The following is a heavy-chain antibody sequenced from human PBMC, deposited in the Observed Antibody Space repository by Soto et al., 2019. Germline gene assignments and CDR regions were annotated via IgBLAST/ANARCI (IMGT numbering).Heavy chain of an antibody. CDR3: ARDMVGYDFWSGYYSSYYYGMDV. D-gene: IGHD3-3*01. Sequence: LSLTCTVSGGSISSYYWSWIRQPPGKGLEWIGYIYYSGSTNYNPSLKSRVTISVDTSKNQFSLKLSSVTAADTAVYYCARDMVGYDFWSGYYSSYYYGMDVWGQGTTVTVSS. J-gene: IGHJ6*02. CDR2: IYYSGST. CDR1: GGSISSYY. V-gene: IGHV4-59*01.